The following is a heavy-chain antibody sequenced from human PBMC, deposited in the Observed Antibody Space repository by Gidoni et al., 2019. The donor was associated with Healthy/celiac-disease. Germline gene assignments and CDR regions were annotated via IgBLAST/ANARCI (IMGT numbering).Heavy chain of an antibody. D-gene: IGHD2-2*01. CDR2: ISGSGGST. CDR1: GFTFRRYP. J-gene: IGHJ6*03. CDR3: AKDQVDIVVVPAAIGVYYYYYYMDV. V-gene: IGHV3-23*04. Sequence: EVQLVESGGGLVQPVGSLRISCAASGFTFRRYPMRWVRQAPGKGLEWVSAISGSGGSTYYADAVKGRFTISRDNSKNTLYLQMNSLRAEDTAVYYCAKDQVDIVVVPAAIGVYYYYYYMDVWGKGTTVTVSS.